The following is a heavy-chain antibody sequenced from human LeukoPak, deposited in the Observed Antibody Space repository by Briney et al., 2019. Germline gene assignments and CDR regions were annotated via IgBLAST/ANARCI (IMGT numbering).Heavy chain of an antibody. CDR1: GFTLSTYA. V-gene: IGHV3-64D*09. CDR3: VRSSASSGPNCFDP. D-gene: IGHD3-10*01. CDR2: ISSDGDST. J-gene: IGHJ5*02. Sequence: GGALRLSWSASGFTLSTYAMHWVRQAPGKGLEYVSAISSDGDSTNNPDSVKGRFTLSRDNSKNTLYLQMSSLRTEDTAVYYCVRSSASSGPNCFDPWGQGTLVTVSS.